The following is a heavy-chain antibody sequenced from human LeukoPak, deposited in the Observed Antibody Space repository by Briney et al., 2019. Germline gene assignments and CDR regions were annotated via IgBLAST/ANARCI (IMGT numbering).Heavy chain of an antibody. Sequence: SETLSLTCTVSGGSISSYYWNWIRQPPGKGLEWIGYIYYSGSTNYNPSLKSRVTISVDTSKNQFSLKLSSVTAADTAVYYCARDGGSYSLFDYWGQGTLVTVSS. CDR3: ARDGGSYSLFDY. CDR2: IYYSGST. V-gene: IGHV4-59*01. D-gene: IGHD1-26*01. CDR1: GGSISSYY. J-gene: IGHJ4*02.